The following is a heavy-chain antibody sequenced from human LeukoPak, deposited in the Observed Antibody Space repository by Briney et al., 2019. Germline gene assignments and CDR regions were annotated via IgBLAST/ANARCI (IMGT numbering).Heavy chain of an antibody. CDR2: IWFDGSNK. Sequence: GGSLRLSCAAAGFTFSSYGMHWVRQAPGKGLEWVAVIWFDGSNKFYADFVKGRFTISRDNSENTLSLQMNSLRAEDTAVYYCAREVDASTRYSHYFDPWGQGTLVTVSS. V-gene: IGHV3-33*01. D-gene: IGHD1-1*01. J-gene: IGHJ4*02. CDR1: GFTFSSYG. CDR3: AREVDASTRYSHYFDP.